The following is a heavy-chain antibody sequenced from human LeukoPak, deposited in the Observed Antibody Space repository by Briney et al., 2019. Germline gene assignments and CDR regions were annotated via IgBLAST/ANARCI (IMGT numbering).Heavy chain of an antibody. J-gene: IGHJ4*02. CDR2: IKQDGSEK. CDR1: GFTFSNYW. V-gene: IGHV3-7*03. D-gene: IGHD2-21*01. Sequence: GGSLRLSCVASGFTFSNYWMNWVRQAPGKGLEWVATIKQDGSEKYYVDSVKGRFTISRDNAKNSLYLQMNSLRAEDTAVYYCARGDCAYWGQGTLVTVSS. CDR3: ARGDCAY.